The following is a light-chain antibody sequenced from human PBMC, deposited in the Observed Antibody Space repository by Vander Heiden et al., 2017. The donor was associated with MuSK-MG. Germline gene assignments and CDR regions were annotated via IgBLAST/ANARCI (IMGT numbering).Light chain of an antibody. Sequence: ALTQPASVSGSPGQSITISCTGTSSDVGGYNYVSWYQQHPGKAPKLMIYEVSNRPSGVSNRFSGSKSGNTASLTISGLQAEDEADYYCSSYTSSSTRPNNVFGTGTKVTVL. V-gene: IGLV2-14*01. CDR1: SSDVGGYNY. CDR3: SSYTSSSTRPNNV. CDR2: EVS. J-gene: IGLJ1*01.